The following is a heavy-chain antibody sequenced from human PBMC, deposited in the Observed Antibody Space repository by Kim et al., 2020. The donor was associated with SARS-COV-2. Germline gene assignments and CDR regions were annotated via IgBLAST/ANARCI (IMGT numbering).Heavy chain of an antibody. Sequence: SETLSLTCTVSGGSISSSSYYWGWIRQPPGKGLEWIGSIYYSGSTYYNPSLKSRVTISVDTSKNQFSLKLSSVTAADTAVYYCARETYSSSWYPCGQGTLLTVSS. CDR1: GGSISSSSYY. CDR3: ARETYSSSWYP. V-gene: IGHV4-39*07. CDR2: IYYSGST. J-gene: IGHJ5*02. D-gene: IGHD6-13*01.